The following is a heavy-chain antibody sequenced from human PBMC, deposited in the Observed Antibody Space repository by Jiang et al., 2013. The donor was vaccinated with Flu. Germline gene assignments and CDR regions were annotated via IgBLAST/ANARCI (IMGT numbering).Heavy chain of an antibody. V-gene: IGHV2-70*11. CDR2: IDWDDDK. Sequence: TTQTLTLTCTFSGFSLSTSGMCVSWIRQPPGKALEWLARIDWDDDKYYSTSLKTRLTISKDTSKNQVVLTMTNMDPVDTATYYCARIPPRSSWYDYWGQGTLVTVSS. D-gene: IGHD6-13*01. CDR1: GFSLSTSGMC. J-gene: IGHJ4*02. CDR3: ARIPPRSSWYDY.